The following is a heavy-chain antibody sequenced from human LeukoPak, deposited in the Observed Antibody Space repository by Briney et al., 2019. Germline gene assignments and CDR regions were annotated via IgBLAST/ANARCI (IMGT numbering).Heavy chain of an antibody. J-gene: IGHJ4*02. CDR3: ARNSDFSFDY. CDR2: IYHTGST. CDR1: GGSISSYY. V-gene: IGHV4-30-4*01. Sequence: SETLSLTCTVSGGSISSYYWSWIRQPPGKGLEWIGYIYHTGSTYYNSSLESRVTISLDTSKNQFSLKLSSLTAADTAVYYCARNSDFSFDYWGQGTLVTVSS. D-gene: IGHD3-3*01.